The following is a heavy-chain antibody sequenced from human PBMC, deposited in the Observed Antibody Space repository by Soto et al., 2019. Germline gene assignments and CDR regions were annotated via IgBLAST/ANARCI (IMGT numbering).Heavy chain of an antibody. CDR1: GDTFTSYY. CDR2: INPNGGST. J-gene: IGHJ5*02. V-gene: IGHV1-46*01. D-gene: IGHD3-3*01. CDR3: ARSSGGNFGIIIEGSNWFDP. Sequence: QVQLVQSGAEVKKPGASVKVSCKAPGDTFTSYYLNWVRQAPGQGLEWMGVINPNGGSTKYAQKFQGRITMTRDTSRSTVYMDLSSLRSEDTAVYYCARSSGGNFGIIIEGSNWFDPWGQGTLVTVSS.